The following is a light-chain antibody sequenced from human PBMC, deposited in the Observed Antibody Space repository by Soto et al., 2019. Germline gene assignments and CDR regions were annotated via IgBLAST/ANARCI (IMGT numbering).Light chain of an antibody. J-gene: IGKJ1*01. Sequence: EIVLTQSPGTLSLSPGERATLSCRASQSVNSNYLAWYQRKPGQAPRLLIYGASNRATDIPYRFSASGSGTXXXLTXTRLEAEDFAVYXXQQYDSTPPTFGQGTKVEVK. V-gene: IGKV3-20*01. CDR2: GAS. CDR1: QSVNSNY. CDR3: QQYDSTPPT.